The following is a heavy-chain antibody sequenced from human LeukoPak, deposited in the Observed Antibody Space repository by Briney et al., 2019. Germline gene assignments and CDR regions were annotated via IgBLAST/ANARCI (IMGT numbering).Heavy chain of an antibody. J-gene: IGHJ6*02. CDR2: IIPIFGTA. Sequence: SVKISCKASGGTFSSYAISWVRQAPGQGLEWMGGIIPIFGTANYAQKFQGRVTITADESTSTAYMELSSLRSEDTAVYYCARERGSPAYCGGDCYSRKYYYYGMDVWGQGTTVTVSS. V-gene: IGHV1-69*01. CDR3: ARERGSPAYCGGDCYSRKYYYYGMDV. CDR1: GGTFSSYA. D-gene: IGHD2-21*02.